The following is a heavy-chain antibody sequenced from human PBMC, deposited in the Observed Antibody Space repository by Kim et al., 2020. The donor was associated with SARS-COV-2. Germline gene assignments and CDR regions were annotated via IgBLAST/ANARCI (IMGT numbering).Heavy chain of an antibody. CDR1: GGSISSYY. CDR3: ARGEGSWYYYYGMDV. Sequence: SETLSLTCTVSGGSISSYYWSWIRQPPGKGLEWIGYIYYSGSTNYNPSLKSRVTISVDTSKNQFSQKLSSVTAADTAVYYCARGEGSWYYYYGMDVWGQGTTVTVSS. V-gene: IGHV4-59*13. J-gene: IGHJ6*02. CDR2: IYYSGST.